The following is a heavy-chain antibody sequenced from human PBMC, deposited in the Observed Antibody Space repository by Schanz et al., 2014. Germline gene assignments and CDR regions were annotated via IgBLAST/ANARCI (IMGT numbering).Heavy chain of an antibody. CDR2: IKQDESER. Sequence: VQLVESGGGVVQPGGSLRLSCAASGFTFSSYGMHWVRQAPGKGLEWVANIKQDESERSYVDSVKGRFTISRDNSKNTVYLLMNSLRVEDTAVYYCARVVAAAPQGCNYWGRGTLVTVSS. CDR1: GFTFSSYG. V-gene: IGHV3-7*01. CDR3: ARVVAAAPQGCNY. D-gene: IGHD2-15*01. J-gene: IGHJ4*02.